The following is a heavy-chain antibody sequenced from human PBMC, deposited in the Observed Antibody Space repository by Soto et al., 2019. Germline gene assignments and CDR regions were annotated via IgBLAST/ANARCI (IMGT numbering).Heavy chain of an antibody. V-gene: IGHV4-59*01. J-gene: IGHJ3*02. CDR2: IYYSGST. CDR1: GGSISSYY. CDR3: ASWSTRAGAFDI. D-gene: IGHD4-17*01. Sequence: SETLSLTCTVSGGSISSYYWSWIRQPPGKGLEWIGYIYYSGSTNYNPSLKSRVTISVDTSKNQFSLKLSSVTAADTAVYYCASWSTRAGAFDIWGQGTMVTVSS.